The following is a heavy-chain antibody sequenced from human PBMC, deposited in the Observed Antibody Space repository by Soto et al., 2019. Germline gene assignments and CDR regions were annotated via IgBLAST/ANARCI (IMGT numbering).Heavy chain of an antibody. J-gene: IGHJ4*02. CDR2: IIPIFGTA. D-gene: IGHD3-10*01. V-gene: IGHV1-69*06. Sequence: QVQLVQSGAEVQKPGSSVKVSCKASGGTFSSYAISWVRQAPGQGLEWMGGIIPIFGTANYAQKFQGRVTITADKSTSTAYMELSSLRSEDTAVYYCARDRSYYGSGSYYNIFDYWGQGTLVTVSS. CDR1: GGTFSSYA. CDR3: ARDRSYYGSGSYYNIFDY.